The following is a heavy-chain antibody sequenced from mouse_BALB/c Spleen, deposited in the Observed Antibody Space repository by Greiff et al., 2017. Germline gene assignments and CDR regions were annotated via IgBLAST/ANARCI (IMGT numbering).Heavy chain of an antibody. CDR3: ARQYYYGSSD. J-gene: IGHJ3*01. D-gene: IGHD1-1*01. Sequence: DVKLVESGGGLVKPGGSLKLSCAASGFAFSSYDMSWVRQTPEKRLEWVAYISSGGGSTYYPDTVKGRFTISRDNAKNTLYLQMSSLKSEDTAMYYCARQYYYGSSDWGQGTLVTVSA. V-gene: IGHV5-12-1*01. CDR1: GFAFSSYD. CDR2: ISSGGGST.